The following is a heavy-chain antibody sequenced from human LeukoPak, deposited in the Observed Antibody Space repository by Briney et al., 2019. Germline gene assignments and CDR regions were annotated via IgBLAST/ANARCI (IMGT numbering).Heavy chain of an antibody. J-gene: IGHJ4*02. Sequence: SGTLSLTCTVSGDSINSLDLWSWVRQPPGKGLEWIGEMYLSGTTHSNPSVKSRVTISIDKSKNQFFLNLSSVTAADTAVYYCAGLVGRYSSGLYYYYFDYWGQGTPVTVSS. CDR1: GDSINSLDL. CDR2: MYLSGTT. D-gene: IGHD3-22*01. CDR3: AGLVGRYSSGLYYYYFDY. V-gene: IGHV4-4*02.